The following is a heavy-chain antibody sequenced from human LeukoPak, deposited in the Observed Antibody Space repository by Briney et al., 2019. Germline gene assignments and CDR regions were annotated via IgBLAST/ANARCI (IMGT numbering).Heavy chain of an antibody. CDR2: IYYTGTT. CDR3: ARGPGGELDH. J-gene: IGHJ4*02. Sequence: PSETLSLTCTVSGGSISSGGYYWNWSRQNPGKGLEWIGYIYYTGTTYYNPSLKSRVTLSVDTSKNQFSLKLNSVTAADSAVYYCARGPGGELDHWGQGTLVTVSS. CDR1: GGSISSGGYY. D-gene: IGHD2-8*02. V-gene: IGHV4-31*03.